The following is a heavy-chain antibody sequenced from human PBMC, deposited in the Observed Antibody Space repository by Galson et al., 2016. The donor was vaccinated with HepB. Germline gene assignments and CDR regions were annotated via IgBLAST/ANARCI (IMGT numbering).Heavy chain of an antibody. D-gene: IGHD5-12*01. J-gene: IGHJ4*02. CDR1: GFTFSNAW. CDR2: IKSKTDGGTT. Sequence: SLRLSCAASGFTFSNAWMSWVRQAPGKGLEWVGRIKSKTDGGTTDYAAPVKGRFTISRDDSKTTLYLQMNTLITEDTAVYFCTSDLGGYDKNWGQGTLVTVSS. CDR3: TSDLGGYDKN. V-gene: IGHV3-15*01.